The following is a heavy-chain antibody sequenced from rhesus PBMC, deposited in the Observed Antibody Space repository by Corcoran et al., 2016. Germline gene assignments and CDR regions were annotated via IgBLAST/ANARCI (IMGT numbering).Heavy chain of an antibody. D-gene: IGHD2-39*01. Sequence: QVQLQQWGEGLVKPSETLSPTCAVYGGSISSNYWSWIRQPSGKGLEWIGRIRSGGRTHYNPPLKSRVTISIATSKHQFSLKLSSLTAAATAVYYCARGGGSRIHSRNRVSLDYWGQGVLVTVSS. CDR1: GGSISSNY. J-gene: IGHJ4*01. V-gene: IGHV4-160*01. CDR3: ARGGGSRIHSRNRVSLDY. CDR2: IRSGGRT.